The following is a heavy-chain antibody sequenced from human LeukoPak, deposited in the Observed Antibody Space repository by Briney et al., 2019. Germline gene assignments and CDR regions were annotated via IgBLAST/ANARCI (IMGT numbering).Heavy chain of an antibody. CDR3: AKDYY. CDR1: GFTFDDYP. V-gene: IGHV3-43*02. CDR2: ISGDGGTR. J-gene: IGHJ4*02. Sequence: GVSLRLSCAASGFTFDDYPMHWVRQVPGKGLEWVSLISGDGGTRYYADSVKGRFTISRDNSKKSLYLQMNSLRTEDTALYYCAKDYYWGQGTLVTVST.